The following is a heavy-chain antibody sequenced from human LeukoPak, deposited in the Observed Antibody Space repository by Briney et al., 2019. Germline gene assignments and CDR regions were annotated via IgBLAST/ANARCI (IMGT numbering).Heavy chain of an antibody. CDR2: INSDGSST. CDR3: AREGYSYGSVGIRNSYYYGMDV. D-gene: IGHD5-18*01. CDR1: GFTFSSYW. V-gene: IGHV3-74*01. J-gene: IGHJ6*02. Sequence: PGGSLRLSCAASGFTFSSYWMYWVRQAPGNGLVWVSRINSDGSSTSYADSVKGRFTISRDNAKNTLYLQVNSLRAEDTAVYYCAREGYSYGSVGIRNSYYYGMDVWGQGTTVTVSS.